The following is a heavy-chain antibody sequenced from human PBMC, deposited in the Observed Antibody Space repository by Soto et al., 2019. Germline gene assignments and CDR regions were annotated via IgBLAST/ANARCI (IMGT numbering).Heavy chain of an antibody. Sequence: GGSLRLSCAASGFTFSSYWMSWVRQAPGKGLEWVANIKQDGSEKYYVDSVKGRFTISRDNAKNTLYLQMNSLRAEDTAVYYCAISLVPAAMVHYYYYGMDVWGQGTTVTVSS. CDR1: GFTFSSYW. CDR3: AISLVPAAMVHYYYYGMDV. J-gene: IGHJ6*02. CDR2: IKQDGSEK. D-gene: IGHD2-2*01. V-gene: IGHV3-7*03.